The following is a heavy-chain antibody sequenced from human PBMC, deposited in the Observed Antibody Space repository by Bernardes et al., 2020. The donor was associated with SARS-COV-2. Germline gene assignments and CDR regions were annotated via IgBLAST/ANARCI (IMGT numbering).Heavy chain of an antibody. CDR2: LSGTGDAT. CDR1: GFTFSSYA. J-gene: IGHJ6*02. CDR3: AKDYSVIGQAVYYCGLDL. Sequence: GGSLRLSCAASGFTFSSYAMSWFRQAPGTGLEWVSTLSGTGDATSSADSVKGRFTISRDNSKNTLYLQMNSLRAEDTAVYYCAKDYSVIGQAVYYCGLDLWGQGTTVTVSS. V-gene: IGHV3-23*01. D-gene: IGHD4-4*01.